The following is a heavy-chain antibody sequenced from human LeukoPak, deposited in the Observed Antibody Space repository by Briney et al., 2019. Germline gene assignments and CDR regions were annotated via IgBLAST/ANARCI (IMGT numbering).Heavy chain of an antibody. CDR3: AGPPQAGPFDY. CDR1: GFIFSNYW. J-gene: IGHJ4*02. V-gene: IGHV3-7*01. CDR2: IKPDGSET. D-gene: IGHD6-19*01. Sequence: GGSLRLSCAASGFIFSNYWMSWVRQAPGKGLEWVANIKPDGSETNYVDSLKGRFTISRDNAKNSVYLQMNRLRAEDTAVYYCAGPPQAGPFDYWGQGVLVSVSS.